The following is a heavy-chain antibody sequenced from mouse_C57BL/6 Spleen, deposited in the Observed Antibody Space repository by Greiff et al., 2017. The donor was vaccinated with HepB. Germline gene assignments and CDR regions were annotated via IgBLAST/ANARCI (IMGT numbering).Heavy chain of an antibody. D-gene: IGHD1-1*01. Sequence: DVKLQESGAELVRPGASVKLSCTASGFNIKDYYMHWVKQRPEQGLEWIGRIDPEDGDTEYAPKFQGKATMTADTSSNTAYLQLSSLTSEDTAVYYCTTWGFITTVNLDYWGQGTTLTVSS. J-gene: IGHJ2*01. CDR3: TTWGFITTVNLDY. CDR1: GFNIKDYY. V-gene: IGHV14-1*01. CDR2: IDPEDGDT.